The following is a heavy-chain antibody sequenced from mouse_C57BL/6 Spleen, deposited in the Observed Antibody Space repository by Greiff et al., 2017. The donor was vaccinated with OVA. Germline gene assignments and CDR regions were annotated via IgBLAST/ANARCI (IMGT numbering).Heavy chain of an antibody. CDR1: GYSITSGYY. J-gene: IGHJ4*01. V-gene: IGHV3-6*01. D-gene: IGHD1-1*01. CDR3: ARGRYYYGSSPYAMDY. CDR2: ISYDGSN. Sequence: EVQLQESGPGLVKPSQSLSLTCSVTGYSITSGYYWNWIRQFPGNKLEWMGYISYDGSNNYNPSLKNRISITRDTSKNQFFLKLNSVTTEDTATYYCARGRYYYGSSPYAMDYWGQGTSVTVSS.